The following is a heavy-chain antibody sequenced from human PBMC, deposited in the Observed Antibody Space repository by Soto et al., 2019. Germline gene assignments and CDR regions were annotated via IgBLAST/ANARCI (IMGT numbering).Heavy chain of an antibody. CDR2: ISYSEST. D-gene: IGHD3-22*01. Sequence: SETLSLTCSVSGDSMNNGDYFWTWIRQTPGKGLQWIGYISYSESTFYNPSLKTRLAMSVDTSKNQFSVRLRSVTAADTAVYYCARDRAHFYESSGRLDLWGQGMLVTVSS. J-gene: IGHJ4*02. V-gene: IGHV4-30-4*01. CDR3: ARDRAHFYESSGRLDL. CDR1: GDSMNNGDYF.